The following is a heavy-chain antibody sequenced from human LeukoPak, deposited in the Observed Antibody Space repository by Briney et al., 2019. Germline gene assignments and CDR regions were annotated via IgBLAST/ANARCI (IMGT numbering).Heavy chain of an antibody. CDR1: RFTFSSYA. CDR2: ISGSGGST. V-gene: IGHV3-23*01. J-gene: IGHJ4*02. D-gene: IGHD3-22*01. Sequence: GGSLRLSCAASRFTFSSYAMSWVRQAPGKGLEWVSGISGSGGSTYYADAVKGRFTISRDNSKNRLYLQMNSLRAEDTAVYYCAKARGTVVPPFDYWGQGTLVTVSS. CDR3: AKARGTVVPPFDY.